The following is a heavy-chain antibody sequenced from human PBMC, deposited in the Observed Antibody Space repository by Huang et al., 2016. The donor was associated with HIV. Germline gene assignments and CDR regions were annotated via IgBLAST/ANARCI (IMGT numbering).Heavy chain of an antibody. J-gene: IGHJ3*02. Sequence: TKSNPSLRSRVTMSVDTSKNQLSLRLTSVTAADTAVYYCAREDRNAFDIWGQGIMVIVSS. V-gene: IGHV4-4*06. CDR3: AREDRNAFDI. CDR2: T.